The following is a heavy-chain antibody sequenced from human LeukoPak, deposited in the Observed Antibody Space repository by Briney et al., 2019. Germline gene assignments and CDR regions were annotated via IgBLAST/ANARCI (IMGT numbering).Heavy chain of an antibody. CDR3: AKDIHDRGYADY. CDR1: GFTFDDYG. J-gene: IGHJ4*02. D-gene: IGHD3-22*01. V-gene: IGHV3-43*02. CDR2: ISGDGGST. Sequence: GGSLRLSCAASGFTFDDYGMHWVRQVPGKGLEWVSLISGDGGSTYYADSVKGRFTISRDNSKNSLFLQMNSLRTEDTALYYSAKDIHDRGYADYWGQGTLVTVSS.